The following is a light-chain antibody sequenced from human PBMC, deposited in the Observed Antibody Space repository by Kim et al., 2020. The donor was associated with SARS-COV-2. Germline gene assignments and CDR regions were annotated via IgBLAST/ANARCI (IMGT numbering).Light chain of an antibody. J-gene: IGKJ1*01. V-gene: IGKV2-28*01. Sequence: PISSRSSPCLLHSDGYDDLDWYLQRPGQCPHLLIYLGITRACGVPDRLSGSGSGTDFTLKISRVEAGDVRVYYSMQALQTPPTFVQGTKVDI. CDR3: MQALQTPPT. CDR2: LGI. CDR1: PCLLHSDGYDD.